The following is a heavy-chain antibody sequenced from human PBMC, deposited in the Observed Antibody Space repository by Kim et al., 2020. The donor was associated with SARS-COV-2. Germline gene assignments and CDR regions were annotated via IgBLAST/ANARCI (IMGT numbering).Heavy chain of an antibody. D-gene: IGHD6-13*01. Sequence: GGSLRLSCAASGFTFNIHAMSWVRQAPGKGLEWVSTISGSGSSTSYADSVNGRFTISRDNSKNTLYLQMNSLRAEDTALYYCAGWSGSLSSRYGPVYY. CDR1: GFTFNIHA. V-gene: IGHV3-23*01. J-gene: IGHJ6*01. CDR2: ISGSGSST. CDR3: AGWSGSLSSRYGPVYY.